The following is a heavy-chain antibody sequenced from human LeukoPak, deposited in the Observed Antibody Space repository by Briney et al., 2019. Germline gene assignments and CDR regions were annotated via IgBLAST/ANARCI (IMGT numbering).Heavy chain of an antibody. Sequence: GGSLRLSCAASGFTFSSYWMHWVRQAPGKGLVWVSRINSDGSSTNYADSVRGRFTISGDNAKNTVYLQMNSLRAEDTALYYCTRDVGSGWVHFDYWGQGTPVTVSS. V-gene: IGHV3-74*01. J-gene: IGHJ4*02. D-gene: IGHD6-19*01. CDR2: INSDGSST. CDR1: GFTFSSYW. CDR3: TRDVGSGWVHFDY.